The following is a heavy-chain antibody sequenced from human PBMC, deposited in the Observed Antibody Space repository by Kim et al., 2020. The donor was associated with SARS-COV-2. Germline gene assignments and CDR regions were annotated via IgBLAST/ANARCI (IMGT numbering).Heavy chain of an antibody. CDR1: GYSFTTYW. J-gene: IGHJ6*02. CDR2: IYPGDSDT. CDR3: ARLGGGVGVSPWVYYYGMDV. D-gene: IGHD1-26*01. V-gene: IGHV5-51*01. Sequence: GESLKISCKGSGYSFTTYWIGWVRQMPGKGLEWMGIIYPGDSDTRYSPSFQGQVTISADKSISTAYLQWSSLKASDTAMYYCARLGGGVGVSPWVYYYGMDVWGQGNTVTVSS.